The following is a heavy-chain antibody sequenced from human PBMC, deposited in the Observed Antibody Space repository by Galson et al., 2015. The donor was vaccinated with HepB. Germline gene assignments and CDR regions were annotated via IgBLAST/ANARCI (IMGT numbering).Heavy chain of an antibody. Sequence: SVKVSCKASGYTFTSYYMHWVRQAPGQGLEWMGIINPSGGSTSYAQKFQGRVTMTRDTSTSTVYMELSSLRSEDTVVYYCARVCGGDCYSDAFDIWGQGTMVTVSS. V-gene: IGHV1-46*03. CDR1: GYTFTSYY. J-gene: IGHJ3*02. D-gene: IGHD2-21*02. CDR3: ARVCGGDCYSDAFDI. CDR2: INPSGGST.